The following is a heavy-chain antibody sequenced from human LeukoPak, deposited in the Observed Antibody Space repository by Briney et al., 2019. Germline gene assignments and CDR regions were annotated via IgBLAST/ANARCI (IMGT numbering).Heavy chain of an antibody. CDR3: ATDYDYVWGSYRPFDY. J-gene: IGHJ4*02. D-gene: IGHD3-16*02. CDR1: GYTLTELS. Sequence: ASVKVSCKVSGYTLTELSMHWVRQAPGQGLEWMGGFDPKDGETIYAQKFQGRVTMTKDTSTDTAYMELSSLRSEDTAVYYCATDYDYVWGSYRPFDYWGQGTLVTVSS. V-gene: IGHV1-24*01. CDR2: FDPKDGET.